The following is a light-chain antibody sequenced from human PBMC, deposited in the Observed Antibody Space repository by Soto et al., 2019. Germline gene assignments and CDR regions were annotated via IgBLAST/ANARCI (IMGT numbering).Light chain of an antibody. CDR3: QETYSSPPWT. V-gene: IGKV1-39*01. CDR1: QRVSTS. Sequence: DIQLTQSPSSLSASLGDRVTISCRASQRVSTSLNWYQQKAGTAPRLLIYGASSVKSGVPPRFSGSGSGRDFTLTISSLRPEDSATYFCQETYSSPPWTFGQGTKVEMK. CDR2: GAS. J-gene: IGKJ1*01.